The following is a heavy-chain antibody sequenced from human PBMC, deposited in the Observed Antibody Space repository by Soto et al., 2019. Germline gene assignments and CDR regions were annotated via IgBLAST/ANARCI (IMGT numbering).Heavy chain of an antibody. CDR1: GYSFTSYW. D-gene: IGHD2-15*01. CDR3: ARQYCSGGSCYPSNDAFDI. CDR2: IYPGDSDT. Sequence: GESLKISCKGSGYSFTSYWIGWVRQMPGKGLEWMGIIYPGDSDTRYSPSFQGQVTISADKSISTAYLQWSSLKASDTAMYYCARQYCSGGSCYPSNDAFDIWGQGTMVTVSS. J-gene: IGHJ3*02. V-gene: IGHV5-51*01.